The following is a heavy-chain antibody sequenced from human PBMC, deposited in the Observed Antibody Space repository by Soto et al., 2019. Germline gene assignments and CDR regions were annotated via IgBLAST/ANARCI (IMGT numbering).Heavy chain of an antibody. CDR2: ISGSGGST. CDR1: GFTFSSYA. Sequence: EVQLLESGGGLVQPGGSLRLSCAASGFTFSSYAMSWVRQAPGKGLEWVSAISGSGGSTYYADSVKGRFTISRDNSKNTLYLQMHSLRAEDTAVYYCAKDQGHDDAFDIWGQGTMVTVSS. V-gene: IGHV3-23*01. CDR3: AKDQGHDDAFDI. J-gene: IGHJ3*02.